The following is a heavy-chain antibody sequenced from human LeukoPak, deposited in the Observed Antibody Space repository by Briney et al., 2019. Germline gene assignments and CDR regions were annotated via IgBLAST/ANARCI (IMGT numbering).Heavy chain of an antibody. CDR3: ARLHGDRWDYYYYMDV. Sequence: SETLSLTCTVSGGSISSSSYYWGWIRQPAGKGLEWIGRIYTSGSTNYNPSLKSRVTMSVDTSKNQFSLKLSSVTAADTAVYYCARLHGDRWDYYYYMDVWGKGTTVTVSS. CDR2: IYTSGST. V-gene: IGHV4-61*02. D-gene: IGHD4-17*01. J-gene: IGHJ6*03. CDR1: GGSISSSSYY.